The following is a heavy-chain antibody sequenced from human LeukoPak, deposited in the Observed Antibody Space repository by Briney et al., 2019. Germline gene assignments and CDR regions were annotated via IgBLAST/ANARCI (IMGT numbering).Heavy chain of an antibody. D-gene: IGHD3-3*01. J-gene: IGHJ4*02. Sequence: GGSLRLSCAASGFTFSSYAMSWVRQAPGKGLEWVSAISGSGGSTYYADSVKGRFTISRDNSKNTLYLQMNSLKTEDTAVYYCTRSLYYDSWSGYFGGEDFDYWGQGTLVTVSS. CDR3: TRSLYYDSWSGYFGGEDFDY. V-gene: IGHV3-23*01. CDR1: GFTFSSYA. CDR2: ISGSGGST.